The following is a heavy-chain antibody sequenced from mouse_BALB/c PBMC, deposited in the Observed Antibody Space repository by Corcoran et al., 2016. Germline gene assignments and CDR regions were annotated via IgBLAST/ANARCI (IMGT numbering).Heavy chain of an antibody. Sequence: QIQLVQSGPELKKPGETVKISCKASGYTFTNYGMNWVKQAPGKGLKWMGWINTYTGEPTYADDFKGRFAFFLETSASTAYLQINNLKNEDMATYFCARKTTVGAMDYWGQGTSVTVSS. CDR3: ARKTTVGAMDY. CDR1: GYTFTNYG. CDR2: INTYTGEP. D-gene: IGHD1-1*01. V-gene: IGHV9-1*02. J-gene: IGHJ4*01.